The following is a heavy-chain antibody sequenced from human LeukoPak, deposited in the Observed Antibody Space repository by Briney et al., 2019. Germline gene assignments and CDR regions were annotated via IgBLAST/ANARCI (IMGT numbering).Heavy chain of an antibody. D-gene: IGHD3-16*01. Sequence: TGGSLRLSCAASGFTFSSYAIHWVRQAPGKGLEWVAFISYDGSNKYYADSVKGRFTISRDNSKNTLYLQMNRLRTEDTAVYYCARADNWVKGDGLDIWGQGTMVTVSS. J-gene: IGHJ3*02. CDR3: ARADNWVKGDGLDI. V-gene: IGHV3-30*04. CDR2: ISYDGSNK. CDR1: GFTFSSYA.